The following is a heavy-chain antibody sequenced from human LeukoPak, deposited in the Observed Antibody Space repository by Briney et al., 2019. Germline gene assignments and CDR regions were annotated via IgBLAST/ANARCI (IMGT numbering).Heavy chain of an antibody. Sequence: SETLSLTCSVSGGSISSYYWNWIRQPAGKGLEWIGRIYISGSTNYNPSLKSRVTISVDTSKNQFSLKLSSVTAADTAVYYCARAVGPNYYDSSGYHTTFDYWGQGTLVTVSS. CDR3: ARAVGPNYYDSSGYHTTFDY. CDR1: GGSISSYY. J-gene: IGHJ4*02. CDR2: IYISGST. V-gene: IGHV4-4*07. D-gene: IGHD3-22*01.